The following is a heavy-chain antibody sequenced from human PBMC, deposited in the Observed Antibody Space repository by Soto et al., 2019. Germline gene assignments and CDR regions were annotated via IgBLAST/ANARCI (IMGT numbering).Heavy chain of an antibody. D-gene: IGHD6-13*01. CDR3: ARVVAAAGEDAFDI. CDR1: DYTFTNYD. V-gene: IGHV1-18*01. CDR2: ISAYNGNT. J-gene: IGHJ3*02. Sequence: ASVKVSCKASDYTFTNYDISWVRQAPGQGLEWMGWISAYNGNTNYAQNLQGRVTMTTDTSTSTAYMELRSLRSDDTAVYYCARVVAAAGEDAFDIWGQGTMVTVSS.